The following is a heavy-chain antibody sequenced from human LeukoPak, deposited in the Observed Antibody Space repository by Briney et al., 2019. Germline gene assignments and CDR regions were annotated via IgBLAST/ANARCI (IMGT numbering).Heavy chain of an antibody. CDR2: IYYSGST. CDR1: GGSISSYY. D-gene: IGHD5-24*01. V-gene: IGHV4-59*12. CDR3: AKDAKRDGYNINWFDP. J-gene: IGHJ5*02. Sequence: SETLSLTCTVSGGSISSYYWSWIRQPPGKGREWIGYIYYSGSTNYNPSLKSRVTISVDTSKNQISLKLSSVTAADTAVYYCAKDAKRDGYNINWFDPWGQGTLVTVSS.